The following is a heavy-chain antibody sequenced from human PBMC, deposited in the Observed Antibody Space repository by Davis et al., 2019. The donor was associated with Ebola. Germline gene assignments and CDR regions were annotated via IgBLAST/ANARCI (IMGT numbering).Heavy chain of an antibody. CDR2: IYQAGDT. CDR3: ARGSWYYDFDY. V-gene: IGHV4-39*07. J-gene: IGHJ4*02. Sequence: MPSETLSLTCTVSGGSITMSVNDWGWIRQSPGKGLEWIGEIYQAGDTNYNPSLKSRVTISVDTSKNQFSLKLSSVTAADTAVYYCARGSWYYDFDYWGQGTLVTVSS. CDR1: GGSITMSVND. D-gene: IGHD6-13*01.